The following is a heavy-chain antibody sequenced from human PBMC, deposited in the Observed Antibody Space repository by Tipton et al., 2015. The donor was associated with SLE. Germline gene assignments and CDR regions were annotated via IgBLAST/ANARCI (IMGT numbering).Heavy chain of an antibody. V-gene: IGHV3-48*03. CDR1: GFTFSSYG. J-gene: IGHJ1*01. CDR3: ADRRASGSYFH. CDR2: ISSSGSTI. Sequence: SLRLSCAASGFTFSSYGMHWVRQAPGKGLEWVSYISSSGSTIYYADSVKGRFTISRDNAKNSLYLQMNSLRAEDTAVYYCADRRASGSYFHWGQGTLVTVSS. D-gene: IGHD1-26*01.